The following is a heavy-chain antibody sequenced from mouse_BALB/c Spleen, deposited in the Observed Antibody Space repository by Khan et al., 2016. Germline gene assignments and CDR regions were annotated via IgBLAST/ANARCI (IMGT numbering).Heavy chain of an antibody. CDR2: ISNGGSYT. V-gene: IGHV5-6*01. Sequence: EVELVESGGDLVKPGGSLKLSCAASGFTFSSYGMSWVRQTPDKRLEWVATISNGGSYTYYPDSVKGRFTIPRGNAKNTLYLQMSSLKSEDTAKYYCARHRNGNYHYHAMDYWDQGTSVTVSS. J-gene: IGHJ4*01. D-gene: IGHD2-1*01. CDR1: GFTFSSYG. CDR3: ARHRNGNYHYHAMDY.